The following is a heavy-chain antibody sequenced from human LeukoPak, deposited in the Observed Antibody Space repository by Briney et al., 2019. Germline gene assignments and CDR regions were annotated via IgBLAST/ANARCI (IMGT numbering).Heavy chain of an antibody. Sequence: GASVKVSCKASGGTFSSYAISWVRQAPGQGLEWMGGIIPIFGTANYAQKFQGRVTITADESTSTAYTELSSLRSEDTAVYFCVRGLKVGAESSFDYWGQGTLVTVSS. J-gene: IGHJ4*02. D-gene: IGHD1-26*01. CDR1: GGTFSSYA. CDR3: VRGLKVGAESSFDY. V-gene: IGHV1-69*13. CDR2: IIPIFGTA.